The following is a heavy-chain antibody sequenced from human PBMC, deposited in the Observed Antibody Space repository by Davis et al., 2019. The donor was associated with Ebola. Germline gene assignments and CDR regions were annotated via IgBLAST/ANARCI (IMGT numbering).Heavy chain of an antibody. CDR3: ARYCHYTDCSYFDC. Sequence: GESLKISCAASGFTFSSYAMTWVRQAPGKGLEWVSSISSSSGRTYYADSVRGRFTISRDNSKNTLYLQMNSLRAEDTATYYCARYCHYTDCSYFDCWGQGTMVAVSS. CDR1: GFTFSSYA. CDR2: ISSSSGRT. V-gene: IGHV3-23*01. J-gene: IGHJ4*02. D-gene: IGHD2-15*01.